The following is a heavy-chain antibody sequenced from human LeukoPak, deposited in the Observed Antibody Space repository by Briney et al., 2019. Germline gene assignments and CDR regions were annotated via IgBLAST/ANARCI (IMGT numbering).Heavy chain of an antibody. CDR1: GGSINSSTYY. D-gene: IGHD6-13*01. V-gene: IGHV4-39*01. J-gene: IGHJ6*03. Sequence: PSETLSLTCTVFGGSINSSTYYWGWIRQPPGKGLEWIGSIYYSGSTYYNPSLKSRVTISVDTSKNQFSLKLSSVTAADTAVYYCARLGGLAEAGTPLQGEYYYMDVWGKGTTVTVSS. CDR3: ARLGGLAEAGTPLQGEYYYMDV. CDR2: IYYSGST.